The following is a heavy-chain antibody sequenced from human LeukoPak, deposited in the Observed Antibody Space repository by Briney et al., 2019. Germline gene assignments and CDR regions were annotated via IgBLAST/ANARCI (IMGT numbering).Heavy chain of an antibody. CDR1: GGSISSSNW. V-gene: IGHV4-4*02. Sequence: PSETLSLTCAVSGGSISSSNWWRWVRQPPGKGLEWIGYIYYSGSTNYNPSLKSRVTISVDTSKNQFSLKLSSVTAADTAVYYCARGGEDGYNLLTSDYWGQGTLVTVSS. D-gene: IGHD5-24*01. CDR3: ARGGEDGYNLLTSDY. J-gene: IGHJ4*02. CDR2: IYYSGST.